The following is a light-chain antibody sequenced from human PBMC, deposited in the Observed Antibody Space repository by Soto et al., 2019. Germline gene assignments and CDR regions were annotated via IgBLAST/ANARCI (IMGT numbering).Light chain of an antibody. Sequence: QSVLTQPPSVSGAPGQRVTISCTGNSSNIGANYDVHWYQQFPGGAPKLLIFGNNNRPSGVSNRFSGSKSGNTASLTISGLQAEDEADYYCTSYTDTRTWVFGGGTKVTVL. CDR3: TSYTDTRTWV. V-gene: IGLV1-40*01. CDR2: GNN. CDR1: SSNIGANYD. J-gene: IGLJ3*02.